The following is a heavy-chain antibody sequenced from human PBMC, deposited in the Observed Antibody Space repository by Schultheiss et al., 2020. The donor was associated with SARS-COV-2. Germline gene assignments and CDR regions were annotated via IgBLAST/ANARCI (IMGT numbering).Heavy chain of an antibody. CDR1: GYSISSGYY. D-gene: IGHD3-10*01. CDR3: ARDPEGTIDY. Sequence: SETLSLTCTVSGYSISSGYYWGWIRQSPGKGLEWIGSIYHSGSTYYNPSLKSRVTISVDTSKNQFSLKLSSVTAADTAVYYCARDPEGTIDYWGPGALVTVSS. J-gene: IGHJ4*02. V-gene: IGHV4-38-2*02. CDR2: IYHSGST.